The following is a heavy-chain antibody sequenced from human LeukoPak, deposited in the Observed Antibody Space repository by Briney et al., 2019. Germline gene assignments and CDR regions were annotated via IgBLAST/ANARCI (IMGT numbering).Heavy chain of an antibody. V-gene: IGHV4-59*01. J-gene: IGHJ4*01. Sequence: SETLSLACTVSGGSISSYYWSWIRQPPGKGLEWIGYIYYSGSTNYNPSLKSRVTISVDTSKNQFSLKLSSVTAADTAVYYCARGNYYYYSFPLDYWGQGTLVTVSS. CDR1: GGSISSYY. CDR3: ARGNYYYYSFPLDY. D-gene: IGHD3-10*01. CDR2: IYYSGST.